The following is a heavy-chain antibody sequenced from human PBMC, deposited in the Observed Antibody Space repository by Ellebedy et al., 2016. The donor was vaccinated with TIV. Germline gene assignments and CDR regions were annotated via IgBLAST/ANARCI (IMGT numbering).Heavy chain of an antibody. CDR2: ISGSGAST. CDR3: AKSQGIAVAATYYYYGMDV. D-gene: IGHD6-19*01. V-gene: IGHV3-23*01. CDR1: GFTFSSYA. J-gene: IGHJ6*02. Sequence: GGSLRLSCAASGFTFSSYAMSWVRQAPGKGLEWVSAISGSGASTYYADSVKGRFTISRDNSKNTLYLQMNSLRAEDTAVYYCAKSQGIAVAATYYYYGMDVWGQGTTVTVSS.